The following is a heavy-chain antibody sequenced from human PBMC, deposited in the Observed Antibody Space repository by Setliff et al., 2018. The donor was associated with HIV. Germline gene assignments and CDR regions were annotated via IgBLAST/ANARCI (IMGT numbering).Heavy chain of an antibody. CDR3: ARELLRSWDGSENSYKPYYFDY. J-gene: IGHJ4*02. CDR2: IYNRGST. V-gene: IGHV4-38-2*02. D-gene: IGHD3-10*01. Sequence: PSETLSLTCSVSGYAISSGYYWGWIRRPPGKGLEWIGSIYNRGSTYYNPSLKSRVTISADTSKNQFSLKLSSVTAADTAVYYCARELLRSWDGSENSYKPYYFDYWGQGTQVTVSS. CDR1: GYAISSGYY.